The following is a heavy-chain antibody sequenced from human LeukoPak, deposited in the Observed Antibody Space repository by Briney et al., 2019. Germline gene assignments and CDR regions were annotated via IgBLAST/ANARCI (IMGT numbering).Heavy chain of an antibody. CDR1: GGSFRGYY. V-gene: IGHV4-34*01. J-gene: IGHJ6*03. CDR3: ARVGGAARPSYYMDV. CDR2: INHSGST. D-gene: IGHD6-6*01. Sequence: SETLSLTCAVYGGSFRGYYWSWIRQPPGKGLEWLGEINHSGSTNYDTSLKSRVTISVDTSKNQFSLKLSSVTAADTAVYYCARVGGAARPSYYMDVWGKGTTVTVS.